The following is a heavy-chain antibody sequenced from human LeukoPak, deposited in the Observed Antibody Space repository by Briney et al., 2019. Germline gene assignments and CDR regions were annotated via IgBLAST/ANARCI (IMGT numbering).Heavy chain of an antibody. V-gene: IGHV1-69*01. CDR3: ATRYTS. CDR2: IIPVFGTA. CDR1: GGTPSSYT. J-gene: IGHJ4*02. Sequence: GASVKVSCKASGGTPSSYTVSWVRQAPGQGLEWMGGIIPVFGTASYAPRFQGRVTITADESTSTVYMELSSLTSDDTAVYYCATRYTSWGQGTLVTVSS. D-gene: IGHD5-18*01.